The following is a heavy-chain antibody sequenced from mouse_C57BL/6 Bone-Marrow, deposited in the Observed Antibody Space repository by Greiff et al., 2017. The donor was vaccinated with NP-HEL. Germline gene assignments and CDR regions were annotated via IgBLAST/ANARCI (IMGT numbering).Heavy chain of an antibody. D-gene: IGHD2-1*01. V-gene: IGHV14-3*01. CDR3: ADLLCDGGGYFDV. Sequence: VQLQQSVAELVRPGASVKLSCTASGFNITNTYMHWVKQRPEQGLEWIGRIDPATGNTKYAPKFQGKGTITADTSSNTAYLQLSCLTSEDTAIYYCADLLCDGGGYFDVGGTGTTVTVSS. CDR1: GFNITNTY. CDR2: IDPATGNT. J-gene: IGHJ1*03.